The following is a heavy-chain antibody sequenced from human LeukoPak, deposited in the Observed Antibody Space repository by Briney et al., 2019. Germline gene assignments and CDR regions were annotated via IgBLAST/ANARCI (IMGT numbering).Heavy chain of an antibody. V-gene: IGHV4-59*08. J-gene: IGHJ4*02. CDR1: GGSISSYY. Sequence: SETLSLTCTVSGGSISSYYWSWIRQPPGKGLEWIGYIYYSGSTNYNPSLKSRVTISVDTSKNQFSLKLSSVTAADTAVYYCARQTYGDYHYYFDYWGQGTLVTVPS. D-gene: IGHD4-17*01. CDR3: ARQTYGDYHYYFDY. CDR2: IYYSGST.